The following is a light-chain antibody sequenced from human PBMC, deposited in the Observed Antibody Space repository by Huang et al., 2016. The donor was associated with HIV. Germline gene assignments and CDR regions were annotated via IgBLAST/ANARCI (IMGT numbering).Light chain of an antibody. CDR2: DVS. J-gene: IGKJ5*01. V-gene: IGKV1-39*01. CDR1: QAIGTY. CDR3: QQSYSALIT. Sequence: IQLTQSPTSLSASVGDRVTIACRASQAIGTYLNWFQQKPGRAPKLLISDVSSLHTGIPSRVIGSGSGTEFTLTIRGLQFDDFATYFCQQSYSALITFGQGHGWKLN.